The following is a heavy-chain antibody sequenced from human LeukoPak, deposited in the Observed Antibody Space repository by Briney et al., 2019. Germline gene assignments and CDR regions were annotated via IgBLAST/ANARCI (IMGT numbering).Heavy chain of an antibody. CDR1: GFTFTSSA. V-gene: IGHV1-58*02. J-gene: IGHJ4*02. CDR2: IVVGSGNT. CDR3: AADRYYYDSSGYPH. Sequence: ASVKVSCKASGFTFTSSAMQWVRQARGQRLEWIGWIVVGSGNTNYAQKFQERVTITRDMSTSTAYMELSSLRSEDTAVYYCAADRYYYDSSGYPHWGQGTLVTVSS. D-gene: IGHD3-22*01.